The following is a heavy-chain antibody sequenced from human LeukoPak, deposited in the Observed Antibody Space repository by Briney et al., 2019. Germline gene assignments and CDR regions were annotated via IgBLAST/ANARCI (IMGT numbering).Heavy chain of an antibody. V-gene: IGHV1-18*01. CDR2: ISGYNGNT. CDR1: GYTFTTYG. J-gene: IGHJ4*02. D-gene: IGHD5-18*01. Sequence: GASVKVSCKASGYTFTTYGISWVRQAPGQGLEWMGWISGYNGNTNYAQQFQGRVTMTTDTSTSTAYMELRSLRSDDTAVYYCARVTDTAMVDYWGQGTLVTVSS. CDR3: ARVTDTAMVDY.